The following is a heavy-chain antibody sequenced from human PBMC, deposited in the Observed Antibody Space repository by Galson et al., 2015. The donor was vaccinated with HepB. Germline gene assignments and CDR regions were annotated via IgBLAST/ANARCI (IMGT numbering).Heavy chain of an antibody. Sequence: LSLTCTVSGGSISSVDYYWSWIRQPPGKGLEWIGYIYYSGSTYYNPSLKSRVTISVDTSKNQFSLKLSSVTAADTAVYYCARGRDYYDSSGFDYWGQGTLVTVSS. CDR2: IYYSGST. D-gene: IGHD3-22*01. J-gene: IGHJ4*02. V-gene: IGHV4-30-4*01. CDR1: GGSISSVDYY. CDR3: ARGRDYYDSSGFDY.